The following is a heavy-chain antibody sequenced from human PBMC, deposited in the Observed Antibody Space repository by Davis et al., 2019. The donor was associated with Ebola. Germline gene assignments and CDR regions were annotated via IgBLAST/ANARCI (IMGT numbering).Heavy chain of an antibody. D-gene: IGHD1-26*01. Sequence: MPSETLSLTCAVYGGSFSGYYWSWIRQPPGKGLEWIGEINHSGSTNYNPSLKSRVTISVDTSKNQFSLKLSSVTAADTAVYYCARVWSGSYYAGTWGQGTLVTVSS. J-gene: IGHJ5*02. CDR3: ARVWSGSYYAGT. CDR1: GGSFSGYY. CDR2: INHSGST. V-gene: IGHV4-34*01.